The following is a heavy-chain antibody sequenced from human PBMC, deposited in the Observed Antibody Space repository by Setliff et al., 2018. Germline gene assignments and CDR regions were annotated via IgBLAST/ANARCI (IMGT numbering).Heavy chain of an antibody. CDR3: ARSKFGGIYYYYGMDA. V-gene: IGHV3-23*01. CDR2: ISGSGGST. D-gene: IGHD3-16*01. J-gene: IGHJ6*02. CDR1: RFTFSNYA. Sequence: SGGSLRLSCAASRFTFSNYAMSWVRQAPGKGLEWVSAISGSGGSTYYADSVKGRFTISRDNSKNTLYLQMNSLRAEDTAVYYCARSKFGGIYYYYGMDAWGQGTTVTVSS.